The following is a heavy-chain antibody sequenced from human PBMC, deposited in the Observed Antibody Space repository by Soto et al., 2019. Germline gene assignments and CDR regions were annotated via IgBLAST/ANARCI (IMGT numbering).Heavy chain of an antibody. V-gene: IGHV1-69*06. Sequence: SVKVSCKVSGSRFSNYVISWVRQAPGHGLEWLDRIIPIFNSTKYAQSFHGRVTITADKSTSTASLELSSLRSDDTAVYYCAREGRGKKAGYNGLVSLGYWGQGTLVTVSS. CDR3: AREGRGKKAGYNGLVSLGY. CDR2: IIPIFNST. J-gene: IGHJ4*02. CDR1: GSRFSNYV. D-gene: IGHD2-2*02.